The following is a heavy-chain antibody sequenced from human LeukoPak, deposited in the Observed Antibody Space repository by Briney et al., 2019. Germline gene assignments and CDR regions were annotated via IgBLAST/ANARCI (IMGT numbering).Heavy chain of an antibody. CDR1: GFTFSSYG. J-gene: IGHJ4*02. Sequence: PGGSLRLSCAASGFTFSSYGMHWVRQAPGKGLEWVSYISSSGSAIYYADSVKGRFTISRDNAKNSLYLQMSSLRVEDTAVYYCARDPRGITALVDYFDYWGQGTLVTVSS. D-gene: IGHD5-18*01. CDR3: ARDPRGITALVDYFDY. CDR2: ISSSGSAI. V-gene: IGHV3-48*04.